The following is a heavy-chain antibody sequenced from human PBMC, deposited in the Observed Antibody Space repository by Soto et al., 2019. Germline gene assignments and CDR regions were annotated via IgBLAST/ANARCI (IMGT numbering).Heavy chain of an antibody. J-gene: IGHJ6*03. CDR3: ARKCSTHHYYYYYMDV. D-gene: IGHD6-13*01. Sequence: QVQLVESGGGLVKPGGSLRLSCAASGFTFSDSYMSWIRQAPGKGLEWISYISNSGSTKYHADSVKGRFTISRDNAKNSLHQQMNSLRAEDTVEYYGARKCSTHHYYYYYMDVWGKGTTVTVSS. CDR1: GFTFSDSY. CDR2: ISNSGSTK. V-gene: IGHV3-11*01.